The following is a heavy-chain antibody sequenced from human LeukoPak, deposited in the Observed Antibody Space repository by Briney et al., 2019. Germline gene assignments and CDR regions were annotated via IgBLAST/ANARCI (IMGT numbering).Heavy chain of an antibody. Sequence: SETLSLTCNVSGGSISRYHWSWIRQPPGKGLEWIGYIYYSGSTNSNPSLKSRVTVSLDTSKNQFSLKLTSVTAADTAVYYCARLTANCFGDERVYYFDYWGQGTLVTVSS. CDR3: ARLTANCFGDERVYYFDY. V-gene: IGHV4-59*08. CDR2: IYYSGST. CDR1: GGSISRYH. D-gene: IGHD2-21*02. J-gene: IGHJ4*02.